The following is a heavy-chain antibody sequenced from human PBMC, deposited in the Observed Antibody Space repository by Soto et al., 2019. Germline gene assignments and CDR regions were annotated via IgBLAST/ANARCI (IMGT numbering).Heavy chain of an antibody. Sequence: PSETLSLTCPVSGGSISSYYWSWIRQPPGKGLEWIGYIYYSGSTNYNPSLKSRVTISVDTSKNQFSLKLSSVTAADTAVYYCASTSFGYSYGYRYWGQGTLVTVSS. D-gene: IGHD5-18*01. J-gene: IGHJ4*02. CDR1: GGSISSYY. CDR2: IYYSGST. V-gene: IGHV4-59*08. CDR3: ASTSFGYSYGYRY.